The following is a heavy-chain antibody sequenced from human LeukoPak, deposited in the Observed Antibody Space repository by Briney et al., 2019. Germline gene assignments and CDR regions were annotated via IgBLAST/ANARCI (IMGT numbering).Heavy chain of an antibody. V-gene: IGHV4-34*01. J-gene: IGHJ4*02. CDR1: GGSFSGYY. CDR3: ARGLIKYSSGPGYY. Sequence: SETLCLTCAVYGGSFSGYYRSWIRRPPGKGLEWIGDINRSGSTNYYPSIKSRVTISVDTSKNQFSLKLSSVTAADTAVYYCARGLIKYSSGPGYYWGQGTLVTVSS. D-gene: IGHD6-19*01. CDR2: INRSGST.